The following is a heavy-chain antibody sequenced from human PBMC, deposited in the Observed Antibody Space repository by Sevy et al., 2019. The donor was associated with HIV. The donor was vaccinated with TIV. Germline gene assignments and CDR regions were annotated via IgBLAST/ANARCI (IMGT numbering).Heavy chain of an antibody. CDR3: TTDLGVFYGSGSSGAFDF. D-gene: IGHD3-10*01. V-gene: IGHV3-49*03. Sequence: GGSLRLSCTGSGFTFGGYALRWFRQAPGKGREWVGFISSKDYGGTIEYAASVKGRFIISRDDSKSIAYLQMDSLKTEDTAVYYCTTDLGVFYGSGSSGAFDFWGQGTMVTVSS. J-gene: IGHJ3*01. CDR1: GFTFGGYA. CDR2: ISSKDYGGTI.